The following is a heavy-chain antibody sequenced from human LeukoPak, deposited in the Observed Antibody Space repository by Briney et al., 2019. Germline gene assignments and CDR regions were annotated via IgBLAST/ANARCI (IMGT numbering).Heavy chain of an antibody. Sequence: ASVKVSCKASGYTFTGYYMHWVRQAPGQGLEWMGRIIPILRQSNSAQKFQGTVSITADEFTNTAYMELSSLRSEDTAVYYCATGGAYADAFDIWGQGTMVTVSS. V-gene: IGHV1-69*11. CDR1: GYTFTGYY. CDR3: ATGGAYADAFDI. J-gene: IGHJ3*02. D-gene: IGHD5-12*01. CDR2: IIPILRQS.